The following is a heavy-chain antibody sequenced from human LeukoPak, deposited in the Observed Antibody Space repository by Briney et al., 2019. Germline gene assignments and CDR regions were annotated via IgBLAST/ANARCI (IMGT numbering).Heavy chain of an antibody. CDR1: GFTFDDNA. V-gene: IGHV3-9*01. D-gene: IGHD6-13*01. CDR2: ISWNSGSI. Sequence: GGSLRLSCAASGFTFDDNAMHWVRQAPGKGLEWVSFISWNSGSIDYADSVKGRFTISIDNDKNSLYLQINSLRAEGTAFYYCGKARVQQLVLDYWGQGTPVTVSP. CDR3: GKARVQQLVLDY. J-gene: IGHJ4*02.